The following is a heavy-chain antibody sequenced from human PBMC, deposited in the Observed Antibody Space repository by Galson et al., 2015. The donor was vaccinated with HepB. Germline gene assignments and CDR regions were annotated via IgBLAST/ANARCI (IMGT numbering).Heavy chain of an antibody. D-gene: IGHD5-12*01. CDR2: ISAYNGNT. CDR3: ARYSGYDPVYFGRYYYYGMDV. V-gene: IGHV1-18*04. Sequence: SVKVSCKASGYTFTSYGISWVRQAPGQGLEWMGWISAYNGNTNYAQKLQGRVTMTTDTSTSTAYMELRSLRSDDTAVYYCARYSGYDPVYFGRYYYYGMDVWGQGTTVTVSS. J-gene: IGHJ6*02. CDR1: GYTFTSYG.